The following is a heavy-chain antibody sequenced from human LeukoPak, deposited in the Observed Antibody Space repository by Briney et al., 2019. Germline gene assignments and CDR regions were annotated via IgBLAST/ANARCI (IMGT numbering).Heavy chain of an antibody. D-gene: IGHD1-26*01. Sequence: SETLSLTCTVSGGSISSGGYYWSWIRQHPGKGLEWIGYIYYSGSTYYNPSLKSRVTISVDTSKNQFSLKLSSVTAADTAVYYCASPKIRWELRFDYWGQGTLVTVSS. V-gene: IGHV4-31*03. CDR1: GGSISSGGYY. J-gene: IGHJ4*02. CDR3: ASPKIRWELRFDY. CDR2: IYYSGST.